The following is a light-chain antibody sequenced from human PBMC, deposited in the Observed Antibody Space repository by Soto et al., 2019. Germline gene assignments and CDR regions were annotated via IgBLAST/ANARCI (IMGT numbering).Light chain of an antibody. J-gene: IGKJ4*01. CDR3: QQSSSTPLT. Sequence: DIEMTQAASSVSACVGDRVTITCRASQSISSYLSWYQQKPGKAPKLLINVASTLQSGVPSRFSGSGSGTEFTLAISSLQPGDFATYHCQQSSSTPLTFGGATRVEIK. CDR1: QSISSY. CDR2: VAS. V-gene: IGKV1-39*01.